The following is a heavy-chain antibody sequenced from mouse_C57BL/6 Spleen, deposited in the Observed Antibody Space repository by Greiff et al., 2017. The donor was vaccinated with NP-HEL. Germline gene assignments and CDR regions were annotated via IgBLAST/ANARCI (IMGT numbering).Heavy chain of an antibody. D-gene: IGHD2-4*01. CDR1: GYAFSSSW. CDR2: IYPGDGDT. J-gene: IGHJ1*03. V-gene: IGHV1-82*01. Sequence: QVTLKESGPELVKPGASVKISCKASGYAFSSSWMNWVKQRPGKGLEWIGRIYPGDGDTNYNGKFKGKATLTADKSSSTAYMQLSSLTSEDSAVYFCARQGYDYDGYFDVWGTGTTVTVSS. CDR3: ARQGYDYDGYFDV.